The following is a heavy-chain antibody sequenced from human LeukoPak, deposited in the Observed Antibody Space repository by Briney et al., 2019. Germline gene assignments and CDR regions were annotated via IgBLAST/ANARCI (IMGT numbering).Heavy chain of an antibody. CDR3: AREVANKGSIVVVPAAMGY. D-gene: IGHD2-2*01. V-gene: IGHV1-69*13. CDR2: IIPIFGTA. Sequence: SVKVSCKASGGTFSSYAISWVRQAPGQGLEWMGGIIPIFGTANYAQKFQGRVTITADESTSTAYMELSSLRSEDTAVYYCAREVANKGSIVVVPAAMGYWGQGTLVTVSS. CDR1: GGTFSSYA. J-gene: IGHJ4*02.